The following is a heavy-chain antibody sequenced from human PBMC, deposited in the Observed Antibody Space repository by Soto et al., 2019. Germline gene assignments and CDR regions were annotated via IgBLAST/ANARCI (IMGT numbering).Heavy chain of an antibody. CDR1: GFTFSSYS. Sequence: EVQLVESGGGLVKPGGSLRLSCAASGFTFSSYSMNWVRQAPGKGLEWVSSISSSSSYIYYADSVKGRFTISRDNAKNSLYLQMNRLRAEDTAVYYCARAPGIQYSSSWYVDYWGQGTLVTVSS. CDR3: ARAPGIQYSSSWYVDY. D-gene: IGHD6-13*01. CDR2: ISSSSSYI. V-gene: IGHV3-21*01. J-gene: IGHJ4*02.